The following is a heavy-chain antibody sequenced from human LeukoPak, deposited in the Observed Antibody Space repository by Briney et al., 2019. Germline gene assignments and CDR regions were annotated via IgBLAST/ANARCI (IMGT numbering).Heavy chain of an antibody. Sequence: SETLSLTCAVYGGSFSGYYWSWIRQPPGKGLEWIGEINHSGSTNHNPSLKSRVTISVDTSKNQFSLKLNSVTAADTAVYYCASGRGLPLGYWGQGTLVTVSS. CDR2: INHSGST. V-gene: IGHV4-34*01. D-gene: IGHD7-27*01. CDR1: GGSFSGYY. J-gene: IGHJ4*02. CDR3: ASGRGLPLGY.